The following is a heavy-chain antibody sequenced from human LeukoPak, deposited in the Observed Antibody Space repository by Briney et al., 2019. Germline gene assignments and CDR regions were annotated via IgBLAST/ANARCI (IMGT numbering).Heavy chain of an antibody. CDR1: GYPFTYYY. J-gene: IGHJ4*02. CDR2: INPNTGGA. Sequence: ASVKVSCKASGYPFTYYYIHWVRQAPGQGLEWMGWINPNTGGANYAQKFQGGVTMTRDTSISTAYMELSRLRSDDTAVCYCATDSSGYYLPLFDHWGQGTPVTVSS. CDR3: ATDSSGYYLPLFDH. V-gene: IGHV1-2*02. D-gene: IGHD3-22*01.